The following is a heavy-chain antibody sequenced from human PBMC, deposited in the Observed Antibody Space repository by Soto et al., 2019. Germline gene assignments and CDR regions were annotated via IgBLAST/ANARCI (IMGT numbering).Heavy chain of an antibody. CDR2: ISGSGGST. D-gene: IGHD3-10*02. Sequence: GGSLRLSCAASGFTFSSYAMSWVRQAPGKGLEWVSAISGSGGSTYYADSVKGRSTISRDNSKNTLYLQMNSLRAEDTAVYYCAKYRLLTMIGYGMDVWGQGTTVTVSS. CDR3: AKYRLLTMIGYGMDV. J-gene: IGHJ6*02. V-gene: IGHV3-23*01. CDR1: GFTFSSYA.